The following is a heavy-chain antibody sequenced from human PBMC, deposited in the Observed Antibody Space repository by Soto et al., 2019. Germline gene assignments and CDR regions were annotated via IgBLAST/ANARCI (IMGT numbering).Heavy chain of an antibody. Sequence: QVQLVQSGAEVKKPGASVKISCKASGYTFTRYTMNWVRQAPGQRLEWMGWINPDNGNTKSSQKFQDRVIITRDTPASPAYMDLSRLRSEDTAVYYCARGIATGQLDPWGQGTLVTVTS. J-gene: IGHJ5*02. V-gene: IGHV1-3*01. CDR3: ARGIATGQLDP. D-gene: IGHD2-15*01. CDR2: INPDNGNT. CDR1: GYTFTRYT.